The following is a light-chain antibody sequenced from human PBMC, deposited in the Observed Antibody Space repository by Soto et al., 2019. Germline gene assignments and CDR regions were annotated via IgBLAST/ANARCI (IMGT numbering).Light chain of an antibody. CDR1: QSLVYSDGNTY. V-gene: IGKV2-30*01. Sequence: DVVMTQSPLSLPVTLGQPASISCRSSQSLVYSDGNTYLTWLQQRPGQSPRRLIYKVSNRDSGVPDRFSGSGSGTDFSLKISRVEAEDLGVYYCMQGTHWPMTFGQGTKLEI. J-gene: IGKJ2*01. CDR3: MQGTHWPMT. CDR2: KVS.